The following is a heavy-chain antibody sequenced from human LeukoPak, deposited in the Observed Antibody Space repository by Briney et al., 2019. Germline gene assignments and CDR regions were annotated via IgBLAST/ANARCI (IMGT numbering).Heavy chain of an antibody. Sequence: GGSLRLSCAASGFTFSSYEMSWVRHAPGKGLEWVSAISGSGGSTYYADSVKGRFTISRDNSKNRLYLQMNSLRAEDTAVYYCATTYSLAYYYYYMDVWGKGTTVTVSS. CDR2: ISGSGGST. V-gene: IGHV3-23*01. J-gene: IGHJ6*03. CDR3: ATTYSLAYYYYYMDV. D-gene: IGHD2-15*01. CDR1: GFTFSSYE.